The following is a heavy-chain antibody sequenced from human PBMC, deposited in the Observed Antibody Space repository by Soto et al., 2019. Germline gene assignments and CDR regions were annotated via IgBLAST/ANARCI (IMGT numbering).Heavy chain of an antibody. J-gene: IGHJ3*02. Sequence: PGGSLRLSCAASGFSFSSYGMHWVRQAPGKGLEWVANIKQDGSEKYYVDSVKGRFTISRDNAKNSLYLQMNSLRAEDTAVYYCARDLFLGPQGDYDAFDIWGQGTMVTVSS. D-gene: IGHD4-17*01. CDR3: ARDLFLGPQGDYDAFDI. CDR2: IKQDGSEK. V-gene: IGHV3-7*03. CDR1: GFSFSSYG.